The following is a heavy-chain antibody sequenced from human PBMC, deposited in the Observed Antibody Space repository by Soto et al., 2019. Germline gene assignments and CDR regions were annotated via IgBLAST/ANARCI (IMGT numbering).Heavy chain of an antibody. D-gene: IGHD3-3*01. V-gene: IGHV4-31*03. CDR3: ARARSGNPIDY. Sequence: QVQLQESGPGLVKPSQTLSLTCTVSGGSISSGGYYWSWIRQHPGKGLEWIGYIYYSGSTYYNPSRKSRVTLSVAPSKNQFSLKLSSVTAADTAVYYCARARSGNPIDYWGQGTLVTVSS. CDR1: GGSISSGGYY. J-gene: IGHJ4*02. CDR2: IYYSGST.